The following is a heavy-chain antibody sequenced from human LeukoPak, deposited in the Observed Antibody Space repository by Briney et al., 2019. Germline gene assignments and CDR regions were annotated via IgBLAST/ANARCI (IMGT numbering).Heavy chain of an antibody. CDR1: GGSISTNY. Sequence: SETLSLTCTVSGGSISTNYWSWIRQPAGKGLEWIGRIYNSGNTNYSPSLESRVTMSADPYKNQFSLKLSSVTAADTAVYYCARGTFDSSGYYLFDYWGQGTLVTVSS. J-gene: IGHJ4*02. CDR3: ARGTFDSSGYYLFDY. V-gene: IGHV4-4*07. CDR2: IYNSGNT. D-gene: IGHD3-22*01.